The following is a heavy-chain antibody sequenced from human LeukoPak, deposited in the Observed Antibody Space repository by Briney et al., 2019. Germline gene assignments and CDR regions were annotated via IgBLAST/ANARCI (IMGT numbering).Heavy chain of an antibody. D-gene: IGHD1-26*01. J-gene: IGHJ4*02. CDR1: GGSISSYY. CDR3: ARRPESGSYLYYFDY. V-gene: IGHV4-59*05. Sequence: SETLSLTCTVSGGSISSYYWSWIRQPAGKGLEWIGSIYYSGSTYYNPSLKSRVTISVDTSKNQFSLKLSSVTAADTAVYYCARRPESGSYLYYFDYWGQGTLVTVSS. CDR2: IYYSGST.